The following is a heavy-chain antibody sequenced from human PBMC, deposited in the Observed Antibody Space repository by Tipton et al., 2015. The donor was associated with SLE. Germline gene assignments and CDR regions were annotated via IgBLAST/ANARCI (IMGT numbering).Heavy chain of an antibody. CDR2: IYYSGST. J-gene: IGHJ4*02. Sequence: TLSLTCTVSGGPISIYYWSWIRQPPGKGLEWIGYIYYSGSTNYNPSLKSRVTISVDTSKNQFSLKLSSVTAADTAVYYCARATVAGMGYWGQGTLVTVSS. V-gene: IGHV4-59*08. CDR1: GGPISIYY. D-gene: IGHD6-19*01. CDR3: ARATVAGMGY.